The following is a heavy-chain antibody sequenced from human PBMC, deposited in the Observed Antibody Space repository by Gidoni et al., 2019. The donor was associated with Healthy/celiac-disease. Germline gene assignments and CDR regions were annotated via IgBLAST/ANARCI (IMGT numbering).Heavy chain of an antibody. J-gene: IGHJ4*02. CDR2: IWYDGSNK. Sequence: QVQLVESGGGVVQPGRSLRLSCAASGFPFSSYGMHWVRQAPGKGLEWVEVIWYDGSNKYYADSVKGRFTISRDNSKNTLYLQMNSLRAEDTAVYYCASSNYYGSGSPVDYWGQGTLVTVSS. CDR1: GFPFSSYG. D-gene: IGHD3-10*01. V-gene: IGHV3-33*01. CDR3: ASSNYYGSGSPVDY.